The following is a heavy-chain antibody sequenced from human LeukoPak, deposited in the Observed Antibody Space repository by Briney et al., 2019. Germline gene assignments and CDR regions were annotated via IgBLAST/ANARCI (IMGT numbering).Heavy chain of an antibody. J-gene: IGHJ4*02. D-gene: IGHD4-23*01. V-gene: IGHV3-48*03. CDR3: ARDYGGNSYGLDY. CDR2: ISSSGSTI. CDR1: GFTFSSYE. Sequence: GGSLRLSCAASGFTFSSYEMNWVRQAPGKGLEWVSYISSSGSTIYYADSVKGRFTISRDNAKNSLCLQMNSLRAEDTAVYYCARDYGGNSYGLDYWGQGTLVTVSS.